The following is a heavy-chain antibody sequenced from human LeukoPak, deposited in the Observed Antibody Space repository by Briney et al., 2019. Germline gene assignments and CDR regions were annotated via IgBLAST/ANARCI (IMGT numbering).Heavy chain of an antibody. CDR3: ARDSVYATNWYDP. D-gene: IGHD2-8*01. J-gene: IGHJ5*02. CDR1: GASISSSN. V-gene: IGHV4-59*13. Sequence: SETLSLTCTVSGASISSSNWNWIRQAPGKGLEWIGYITFSGGTNYHPSLGSRVTISLDMSKNQFSLKLASVTAADTAIYYCARDSVYATNWYDPWGQGTLVTVSS. CDR2: ITFSGGT.